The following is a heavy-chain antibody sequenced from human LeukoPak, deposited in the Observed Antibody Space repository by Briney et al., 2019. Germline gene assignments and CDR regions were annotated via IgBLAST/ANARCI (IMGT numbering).Heavy chain of an antibody. J-gene: IGHJ4*02. V-gene: IGHV4-34*01. D-gene: IGHD5-24*01. Sequence: SETLSLTCAVYGGSFSGYYWSWIRQPPGKGGEWMEEINHSGSTNYNPSLKRRVTISVEKYKNQFSLKRGSVTAADTAVYYCARMRALRDGYNLPQSARRYYFDYWGQGTLVTVSS. CDR2: INHSGST. CDR3: ARMRALRDGYNLPQSARRYYFDY. CDR1: GGSFSGYY.